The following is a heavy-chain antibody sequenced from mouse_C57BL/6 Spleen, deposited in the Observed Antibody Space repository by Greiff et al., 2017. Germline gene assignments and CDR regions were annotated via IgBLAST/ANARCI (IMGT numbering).Heavy chain of an antibody. J-gene: IGHJ1*03. D-gene: IGHD2-5*01. CDR1: GYTFTSYW. V-gene: IGHV1-52*01. Sequence: QVQLQQPGAELVRPGSSVKLSCKASGYTFTSYWMHWVKQRPIQGLEWIGNIDPSDSETHYNQKFKDKATLTVDKSSSTAYMQLSSLTSEDSAVYYCARDSNYGKGYFDVWGTGTTVTVSS. CDR2: IDPSDSET. CDR3: ARDSNYGKGYFDV.